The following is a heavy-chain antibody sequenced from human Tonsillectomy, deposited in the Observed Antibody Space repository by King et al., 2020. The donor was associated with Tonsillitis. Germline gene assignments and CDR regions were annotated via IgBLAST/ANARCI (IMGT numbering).Heavy chain of an antibody. V-gene: IGHV3-30*04. D-gene: IGHD4-17*01. CDR1: GFTFSSYT. J-gene: IGHJ2*01. CDR2: ISYDGSEK. Sequence: VQLVESGGGVVQPGRSLRLSCAASGFTFSSYTMHWVRQAPGKGLEWVAIISYDGSEKYYADSVKGRFTISRDNSKNTLYLQMNSLRAEDTAVYYCARALYGCKRGYFDLWGRGTLVTVSS. CDR3: ARALYGCKRGYFDL.